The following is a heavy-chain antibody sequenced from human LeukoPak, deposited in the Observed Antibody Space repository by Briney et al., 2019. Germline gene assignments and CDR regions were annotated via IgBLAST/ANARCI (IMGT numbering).Heavy chain of an antibody. CDR3: ASEGIAVAGTVDY. CDR1: GFTVSSNY. Sequence: PGGSLRLSCAASGFTVSSNYMSWVRQAPGKGLEWVSVIYSGGSTYYADSVKGRFTISRDNSENTLYLQMNSLRAEDTAVYYCASEGIAVAGTVDYWGQGTLVTVSS. CDR2: IYSGGST. D-gene: IGHD6-19*01. V-gene: IGHV3-53*01. J-gene: IGHJ4*02.